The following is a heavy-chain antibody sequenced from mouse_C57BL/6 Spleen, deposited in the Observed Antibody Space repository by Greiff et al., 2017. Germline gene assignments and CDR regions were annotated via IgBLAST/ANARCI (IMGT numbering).Heavy chain of an antibody. D-gene: IGHD2-4*01. J-gene: IGHJ3*01. CDR2: IHPNSGST. Sequence: QVQLQQPGAELVKPGASVKLSCKASGYTFTSYWMPWVKQRPGQGLEWIGMIHPNSGSTNYNEKFKSKATLTVDKSSSTAYMQLSSLTSEDSAVYYCASLYDYDKGFAYWGQGTLVTVSA. CDR3: ASLYDYDKGFAY. V-gene: IGHV1-64*01. CDR1: GYTFTSYW.